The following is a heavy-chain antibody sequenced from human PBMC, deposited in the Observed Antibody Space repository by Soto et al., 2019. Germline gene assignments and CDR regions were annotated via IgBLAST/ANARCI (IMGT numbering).Heavy chain of an antibody. J-gene: IGHJ6*02. CDR3: TRGRSTFQDPYYYYTMGV. CDR2: NRNQANSYTT. Sequence: EVQLVESGGGLVQPGGSLRLSCAASGFTLSDHYMDWVRKAPGKGLEWVGRNRNQANSYTTEYAASVKGRFAISRDDSKNSLYLQMDSLQIEDTAVYYCTRGRSTFQDPYYYYTMGVWGQGTTVTVSS. D-gene: IGHD3-16*01. CDR1: GFTLSDHY. V-gene: IGHV3-72*01.